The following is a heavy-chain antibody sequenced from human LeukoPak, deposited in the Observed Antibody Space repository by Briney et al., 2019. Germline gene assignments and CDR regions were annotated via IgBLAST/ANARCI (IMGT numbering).Heavy chain of an antibody. CDR3: AKDPRSWSSGYYSSYFDY. J-gene: IGHJ4*02. D-gene: IGHD3-22*01. CDR2: ISVTGDGT. CDR1: GFNFGNYG. Sequence: GGSLRLSCTASGFNFGNYGMSWVRQAPGKGLEWVSGISVTGDGTYDADSVKGRFIISRDNSKNTLYLQMNSLRAEDTAVYYCAKDPRSWSSGYYSSYFDYWGQGTLVTVSS. V-gene: IGHV3-23*01.